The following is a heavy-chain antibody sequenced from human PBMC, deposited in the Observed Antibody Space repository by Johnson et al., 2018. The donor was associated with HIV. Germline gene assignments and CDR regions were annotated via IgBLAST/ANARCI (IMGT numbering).Heavy chain of an antibody. CDR1: GFTFDDYA. V-gene: IGHV3-9*01. J-gene: IGHJ3*02. D-gene: IGHD6-13*01. CDR3: AKDVSSSSWFFAFDI. CDR2: ISWNSGSI. Sequence: VQLVESGGGVVRPGGSLRLSCAASGFTFDDYAMHCVRQAPGKGLEWVSGISWNSGSIGYADSVNGRFTISRDNAKNSLYLQMNSLRAEDTALYYCAKDVSSSSWFFAFDIWGQGTMVTVSS.